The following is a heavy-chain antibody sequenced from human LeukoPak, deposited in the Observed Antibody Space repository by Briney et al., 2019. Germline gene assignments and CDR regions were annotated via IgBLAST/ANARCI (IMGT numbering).Heavy chain of an antibody. D-gene: IGHD3-3*01. Sequence: SETLSLTCTVSGGSISYYFWSWIRQPPGKRLEWIGYVSYSGSTNCNPSLKSRVTISVDTSKNQFSLKLSSVTAADTAVYYCARDSFWSGYYTFGAFDIWGQGTMVTVSS. CDR2: VSYSGST. J-gene: IGHJ3*02. CDR1: GGSISYYF. CDR3: ARDSFWSGYYTFGAFDI. V-gene: IGHV4-59*12.